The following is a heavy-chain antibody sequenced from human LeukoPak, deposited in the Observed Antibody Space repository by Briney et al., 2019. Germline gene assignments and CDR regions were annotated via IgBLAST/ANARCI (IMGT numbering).Heavy chain of an antibody. CDR2: IWYDGSNK. D-gene: IGHD3-3*01. CDR3: AREGGVGDDFWTPLVLTPSNWFDP. J-gene: IGHJ5*02. CDR1: GFTFSSYG. V-gene: IGHV3-33*01. Sequence: PGGSLRLSCAASGFTFSSYGMHWVRQAPGKGLEWVAVIWYDGSNKYYADFVKGRFTISRDNSKNTLYLQMNSLRAEDTAVYYCAREGGVGDDFWTPLVLTPSNWFDPWGQGTLVTVSS.